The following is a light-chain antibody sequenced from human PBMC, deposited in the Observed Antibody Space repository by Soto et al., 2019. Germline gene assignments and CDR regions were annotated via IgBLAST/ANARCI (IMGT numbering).Light chain of an antibody. V-gene: IGLV4-60*02. J-gene: IGLJ2*01. CDR1: SGHSSYI. CDR2: LEGSGSY. CDR3: ETWDSNTYVV. Sequence: QLVLTQSSSASASLGSSVKLTCTLSSGHSSYIIAWHQQQPGKAPRYLMKLEGSGSYNKGSGVPDRFSGSSSGADRYLTISILQFEDEADYYCETWDSNTYVVFGGGTQLTVL.